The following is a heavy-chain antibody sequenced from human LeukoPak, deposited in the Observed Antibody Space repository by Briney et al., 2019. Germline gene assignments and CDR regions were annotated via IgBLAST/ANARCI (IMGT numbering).Heavy chain of an antibody. CDR2: FDPEDGET. D-gene: IGHD5-18*01. Sequence: ASVKVSCKVSGYTLTELSMHWVRQAPGKGLEWMGGFDPEDGETIYAQKFQGRVTMTEDTSTDTAYMELSSLRSEDTAVYYRATEGGRYSYGYGTFDPWGQGTLVTVSS. CDR1: GYTLTELS. CDR3: ATEGGRYSYGYGTFDP. V-gene: IGHV1-24*01. J-gene: IGHJ5*02.